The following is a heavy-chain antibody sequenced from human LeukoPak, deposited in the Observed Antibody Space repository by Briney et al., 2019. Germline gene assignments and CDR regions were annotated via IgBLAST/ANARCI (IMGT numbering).Heavy chain of an antibody. V-gene: IGHV2-70*01. D-gene: IGHD3-22*01. CDR2: TDWDGDK. J-gene: IGHJ4*02. CDR3: ARAVGGRGSGYDY. Sequence: SGPALVKPTQTLTLTCTFSGFSLTTTGVCVTWIRQPPGKALEWLALTDWDGDKYYSTSLRTRLTISKYTSKNQVVLTMTNMDPVDTATYFCARAVGGRGSGYDYWGQGALVTVSS. CDR1: GFSLTTTGVC.